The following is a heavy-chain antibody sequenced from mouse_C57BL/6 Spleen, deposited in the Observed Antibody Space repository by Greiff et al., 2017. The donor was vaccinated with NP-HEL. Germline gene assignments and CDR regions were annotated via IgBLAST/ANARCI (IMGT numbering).Heavy chain of an antibody. CDR1: GYTFTSYG. J-gene: IGHJ1*03. Sequence: QVQLQQSGAELARPGASVKLSCKASGYTFTSYGISWVKQRTGQGLEWIGEIYPRSGNTYYNEKFKGKATLTADKSSSTAYMELRSLTSEDSAVYFGARMVDYVPYWYFDVWGTGTTVTVSS. D-gene: IGHD1-1*02. V-gene: IGHV1-81*01. CDR2: IYPRSGNT. CDR3: ARMVDYVPYWYFDV.